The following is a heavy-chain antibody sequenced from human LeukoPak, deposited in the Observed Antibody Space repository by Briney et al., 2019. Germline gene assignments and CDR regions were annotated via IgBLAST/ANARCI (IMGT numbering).Heavy chain of an antibody. V-gene: IGHV5-51*01. J-gene: IGHJ4*02. CDR2: IYPGDSDT. CDR3: ARRSTYGSGTNYLFDY. D-gene: IGHD3-10*01. Sequence: GESLKISCKGSGYSFPIYWIAWVRQMPGKGLEWMGIIYPGDSDTRYSPSFQGQITISADKSIGTAYLQWSSLKASDTAMYYCARRSTYGSGTNYLFDYWGQGTLVTVSS. CDR1: GYSFPIYW.